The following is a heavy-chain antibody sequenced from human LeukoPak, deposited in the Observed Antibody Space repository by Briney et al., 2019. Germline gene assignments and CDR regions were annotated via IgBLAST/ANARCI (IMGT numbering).Heavy chain of an antibody. CDR1: GCTFSAYS. J-gene: IGHJ4*02. Sequence: GGSLRLSCAASGCTFSAYSMSWVRQAPGRGLEWVSYISSSSTTVYYADSVRGRFTISRDNAKNSLYLQMNSLRDEDTAVYYCARGCSPGTCSPFDYWGQGTLVTVSS. CDR2: ISSSSTTV. CDR3: ARGCSPGTCSPFDY. D-gene: IGHD2-15*01. V-gene: IGHV3-48*02.